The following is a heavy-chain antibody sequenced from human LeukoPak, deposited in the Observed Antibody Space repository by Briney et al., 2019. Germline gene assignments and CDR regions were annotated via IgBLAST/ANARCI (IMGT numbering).Heavy chain of an antibody. D-gene: IGHD4-23*01. Sequence: SETLSLTCTVSGGSISSYYWSWIRQPPGKGLEWIGYTYYSGSTNYNPSLKSRVTISVDTSKNQFSLKLSSVTAADTAVYYCARADGGNPLFDYWGQGTLVTVSS. CDR2: TYYSGST. V-gene: IGHV4-59*01. CDR3: ARADGGNPLFDY. J-gene: IGHJ4*02. CDR1: GGSISSYY.